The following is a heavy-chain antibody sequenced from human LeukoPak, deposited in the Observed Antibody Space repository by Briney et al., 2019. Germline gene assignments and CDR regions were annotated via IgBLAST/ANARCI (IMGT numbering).Heavy chain of an antibody. CDR1: GFTFRSYV. CDR3: AKPAAIGPYHYYYYMDV. V-gene: IGHV3-23*01. J-gene: IGHJ6*03. Sequence: GGSLRLSCAASGFTFRSYVMSWVRQAPGKGLEWVSAIVGSGGSTYNADSVKGRFTISRDNSKNTLYLQMTSLRAEDTAVYYCAKPAAIGPYHYYYYMDVWGKGTTVTVSS. CDR2: IVGSGGST. D-gene: IGHD2-2*02.